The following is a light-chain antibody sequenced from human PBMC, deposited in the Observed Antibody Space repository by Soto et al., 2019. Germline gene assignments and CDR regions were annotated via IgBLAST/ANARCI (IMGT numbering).Light chain of an antibody. J-gene: IGLJ1*01. CDR2: DDS. V-gene: IGLV3-21*02. CDR1: NIGSKT. Sequence: LTQPPPMSVAPGQTARNTLGGKNIGSKTVHWYQQKAGQAPVLVVYDDSDRPSGIPERFSGSNSGNTATLTISRVEAGDEADYYCQVWDVSTVHYVFGTGTKVTVL. CDR3: QVWDVSTVHYV.